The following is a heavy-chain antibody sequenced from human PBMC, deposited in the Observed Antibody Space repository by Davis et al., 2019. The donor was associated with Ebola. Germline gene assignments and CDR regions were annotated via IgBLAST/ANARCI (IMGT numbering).Heavy chain of an antibody. CDR3: AGLYYGSGSYYNWFDP. CDR2: ISYTGST. D-gene: IGHD3-10*01. V-gene: IGHV4-59*08. CDR1: GGSISTDY. J-gene: IGHJ5*02. Sequence: MPSETLSLTCTVSGGSISTDYWSWIRQPPGKGLEWIGYISYTGSTNFNPSLKSRVTISVDTSKNQVSLKLSSVTAADTAVYYCAGLYYGSGSYYNWFDPWGQGTLVTVSS.